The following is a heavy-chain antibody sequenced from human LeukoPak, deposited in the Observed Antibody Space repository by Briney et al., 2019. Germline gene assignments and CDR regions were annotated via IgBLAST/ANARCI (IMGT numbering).Heavy chain of an antibody. CDR3: ARNPSDWSPDY. D-gene: IGHD6-19*01. CDR1: GFTFDDYA. Sequence: PGRSLRLSCAASGFTFDDYAMRWVRQAPGKGLEWVAIIWYDGSKQFYADSVKGRFTISRDNSKNTVSLQMNSLRAEDTAMYFCARNPSDWSPDYWGQGTLVTVSS. J-gene: IGHJ4*02. CDR2: IWYDGSKQ. V-gene: IGHV3-33*08.